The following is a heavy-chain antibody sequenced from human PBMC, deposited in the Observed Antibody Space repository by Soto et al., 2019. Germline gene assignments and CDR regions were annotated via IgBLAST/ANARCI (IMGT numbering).Heavy chain of an antibody. D-gene: IGHD1-26*01. CDR3: ARDSRRVAATSDLDY. J-gene: IGHJ4*02. V-gene: IGHV3-7*01. CDR1: GFTFSSYG. Sequence: PGGSLRLSCAASGFTFSSYGMHWVRQAPGKGLEWVANIKEDGSETHYVDSVKGRFTISRDNAKNSLYLQMNGLRAEDTALYYCARDSRRVAATSDLDYWGLGTLVTV. CDR2: IKEDGSET.